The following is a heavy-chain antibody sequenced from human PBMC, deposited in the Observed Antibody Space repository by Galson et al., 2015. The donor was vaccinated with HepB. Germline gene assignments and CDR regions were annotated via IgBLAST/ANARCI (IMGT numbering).Heavy chain of an antibody. J-gene: IGHJ4*02. V-gene: IGHV3-23*01. CDR1: GVTSSSYA. Sequence: SLRLSCAASGVTSSSYAMSWVRQAPGRGLEWIPIISGTGGSTYHADSVTGRFTISRDNSKNMLYLQMNSLRPEDTAVYYCAISNDPDYVWGNYFPYWGQGSLVTVSS. CDR2: ISGTGGST. CDR3: AISNDPDYVWGNYFPY. D-gene: IGHD3-16*01.